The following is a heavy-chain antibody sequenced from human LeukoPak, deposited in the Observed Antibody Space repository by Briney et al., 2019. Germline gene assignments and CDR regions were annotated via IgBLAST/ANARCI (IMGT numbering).Heavy chain of an antibody. Sequence: SETLSLTCTVSGGSISSGSYYWSWIRQPAGKGLEWIGHIYTSGSTNYNPSLKSRVTISVDTSKNQFSLKLSSVTAADTAVYYCAREAVGIRSSLDYWGQGTLVTVSS. D-gene: IGHD4-23*01. J-gene: IGHJ4*02. CDR1: GGSISSGSYY. CDR2: IYTSGST. V-gene: IGHV4-61*09. CDR3: AREAVGIRSSLDY.